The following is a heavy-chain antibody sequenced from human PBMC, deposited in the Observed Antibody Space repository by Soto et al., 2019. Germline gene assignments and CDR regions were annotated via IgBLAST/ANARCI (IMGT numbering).Heavy chain of an antibody. CDR1: GFSCRNYG. CDR2: ISWHSGTI. D-gene: IGHD4-4*01. Sequence: RLSCAASGFSCRNYGMHWVRRVPGKGLEWVSGISWHSGTIGYADSVRGRFTISRDNAKNSLYLQMNSLRPEDTALYYCVKEKLYSNYEYYFDSWGQGTLVTVSS. CDR3: VKEKLYSNYEYYFDS. V-gene: IGHV3-9*01. J-gene: IGHJ4*02.